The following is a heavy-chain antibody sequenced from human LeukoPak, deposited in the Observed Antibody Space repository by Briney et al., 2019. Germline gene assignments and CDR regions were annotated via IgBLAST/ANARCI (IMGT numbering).Heavy chain of an antibody. V-gene: IGHV4-59*08. CDR2: IYDSGRT. CDR1: GGSIRSYY. J-gene: IGHJ3*02. Sequence: PSETLSLTCTVSGGSIRSYYWSWIRQPPGKGLEWIGHIYDSGRTNYNSFLKSRVTISVDTSKNQFSLKLSSVTAADTAVYYCARHLPCSSTACYYQHAFDIWGQGTMVAVSS. D-gene: IGHD2-2*01. CDR3: ARHLPCSSTACYYQHAFDI.